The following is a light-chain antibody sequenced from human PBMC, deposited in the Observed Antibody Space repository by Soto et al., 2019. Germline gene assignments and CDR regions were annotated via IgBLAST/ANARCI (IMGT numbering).Light chain of an antibody. CDR3: KHYDHLPPLS. CDR1: QDIKNY. V-gene: IGKV1-33*01. CDR2: DAS. J-gene: IGKJ4*01. Sequence: DIQMTLSPSSLSASVGDRVTITCQASQDIKNYLNWYQQKPGKAPNLLIYDASNLKTGVPSRFSGSGSGTHFTFTISSLQPEDIATYYCKHYDHLPPLSFGGGTKVEIK.